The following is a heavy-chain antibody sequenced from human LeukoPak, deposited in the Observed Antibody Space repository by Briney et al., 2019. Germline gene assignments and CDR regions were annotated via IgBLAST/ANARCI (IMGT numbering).Heavy chain of an antibody. D-gene: IGHD5-24*01. V-gene: IGHV4-59*01. CDR3: ARTSVEEDMSD. Sequence: SENLSLTCTVSGGSISSYYWSWIRQPPGKGLEWVGYIYYSGSTNYNPSLKSRVTISVDTSKNQFSLKLSSVSAEDTAVYYCARTSVEEDMSDWGKGTTVTVSS. J-gene: IGHJ6*03. CDR1: GGSISSYY. CDR2: IYYSGST.